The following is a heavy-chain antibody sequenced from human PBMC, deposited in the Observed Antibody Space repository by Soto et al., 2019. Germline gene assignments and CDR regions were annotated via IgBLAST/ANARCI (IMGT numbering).Heavy chain of an antibody. CDR3: AKGFIVVVTVIRPDDAFDV. Sequence: GGSLRLSCAASGFPFGENAMSWVRQAPGKGLEWVSYISSSGSTIYYADSVKGRFTISRDNAKNSLYLQMNSLRAEDTAVYYCAKGFIVVVTVIRPDDAFDVWGQGTLVTVSS. CDR2: ISSSGSTI. J-gene: IGHJ3*01. CDR1: GFPFGENA. D-gene: IGHD2-21*02. V-gene: IGHV3-11*01.